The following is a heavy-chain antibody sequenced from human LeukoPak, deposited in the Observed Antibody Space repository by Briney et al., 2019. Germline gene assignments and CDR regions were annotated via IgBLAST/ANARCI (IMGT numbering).Heavy chain of an antibody. CDR1: GGSIYGYY. D-gene: IGHD3-16*01. Sequence: SETLSLTCTVSGGSIYGYYWSWVRQPPGKALEWIGYIYFSGSTNYNPSLKSRAIISINTSKSQFSLTLSSVTAADTAVYYCVRDRGMGLRFFDYWGQGTLVTVSS. V-gene: IGHV4-59*01. J-gene: IGHJ4*02. CDR3: VRDRGMGLRFFDY. CDR2: IYFSGST.